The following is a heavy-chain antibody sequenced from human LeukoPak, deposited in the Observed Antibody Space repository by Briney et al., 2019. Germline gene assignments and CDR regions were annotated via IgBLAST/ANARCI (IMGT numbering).Heavy chain of an antibody. V-gene: IGHV1-18*04. Sequence: ASVKVSCKASGYTFTGYYMHWVRQAPGQGLEWMGWISAYNGNTNYAQKLQGRVTMTTDTSTSTAYMELRSLRSDDTAVYYCARVWWNSYGMDVWGQGTTVTVSS. J-gene: IGHJ6*02. D-gene: IGHD3-16*01. CDR3: ARVWWNSYGMDV. CDR2: ISAYNGNT. CDR1: GYTFTGYY.